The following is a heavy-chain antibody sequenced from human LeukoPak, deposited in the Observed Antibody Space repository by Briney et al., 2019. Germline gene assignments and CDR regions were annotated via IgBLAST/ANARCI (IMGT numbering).Heavy chain of an antibody. CDR2: ISYDGSNK. CDR3: ARDGDCSGGSCSLGDFDY. J-gene: IGHJ4*02. CDR1: GFTFSSYA. V-gene: IGHV3-30*04. D-gene: IGHD2-15*01. Sequence: GGSLRLSCAASGFTFSSYAMHWVRQAPGKGLEWVAVISYDGSNKYYADSVKGRVTISRDNTKNSLYLQMNSLRAEDTAVYYCARDGDCSGGSCSLGDFDYWGQGTLVTVSS.